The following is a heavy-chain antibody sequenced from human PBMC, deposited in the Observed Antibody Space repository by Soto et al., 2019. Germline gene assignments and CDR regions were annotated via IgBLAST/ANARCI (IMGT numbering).Heavy chain of an antibody. CDR3: ARDGGRDDYFPYYFDY. CDR1: GGTFSSYA. V-gene: IGHV1-69*13. J-gene: IGHJ4*02. D-gene: IGHD1-26*01. Sequence: ASVKVSCKASGGTFSSYAISWVRQAPGQGLEWMGGIIPIFGTANYAQKFQGRGTITADESTSTAYMELSSLRSEDTAVYYCARDGGRDDYFPYYFDYWGQGTLVTVSS. CDR2: IIPIFGTA.